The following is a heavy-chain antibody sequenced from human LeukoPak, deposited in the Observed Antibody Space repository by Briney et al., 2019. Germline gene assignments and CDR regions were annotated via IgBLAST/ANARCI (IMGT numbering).Heavy chain of an antibody. CDR1: GFTFSSYA. V-gene: IGHV3-30*04. CDR3: ARDADDIVVVPAARPSSLLY. Sequence: GGSLRLSCAASGFTFSSYAMHWVRQAPGKGLEWVAVISYDGSNKYYEDSVKSRFTISRDNSKNTLYLQMNSLRAEDTAVYYCARDADDIVVVPAARPSSLLYWGQGTLVTVSS. CDR2: ISYDGSNK. D-gene: IGHD2-2*01. J-gene: IGHJ4*02.